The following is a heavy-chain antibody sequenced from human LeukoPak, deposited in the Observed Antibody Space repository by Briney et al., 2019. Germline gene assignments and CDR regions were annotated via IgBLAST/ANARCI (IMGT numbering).Heavy chain of an antibody. CDR1: GGSISSRSYY. CDR2: IFYSGNT. D-gene: IGHD1-1*01. Sequence: PSETLSLTCTVSGGSISSRSYYWGWTRQPPGKGLEWIGTIFYSGNTYYNTSLKSRVTISVDTSKNQFSLKLSSVTAADTAVYYCARVPGGALNWFDPWGQGTLVTVSS. J-gene: IGHJ5*02. V-gene: IGHV4-39*01. CDR3: ARVPGGALNWFDP.